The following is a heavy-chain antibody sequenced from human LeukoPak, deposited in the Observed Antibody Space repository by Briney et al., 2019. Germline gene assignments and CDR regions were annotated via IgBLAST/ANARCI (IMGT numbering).Heavy chain of an antibody. Sequence: GRSLRLSCAASGFTFSSYWMHWVRQAPGKGLGWVSRINTDGRSTSYADSVKGRFTIARDNAKNTLYLQMNSLRAEDTAMYYWARGGAVNWFDPWGQGTLVTVSS. J-gene: IGHJ5*02. V-gene: IGHV3-74*01. CDR1: GFTFSSYW. CDR2: INTDGRST. CDR3: ARGGAVNWFDP.